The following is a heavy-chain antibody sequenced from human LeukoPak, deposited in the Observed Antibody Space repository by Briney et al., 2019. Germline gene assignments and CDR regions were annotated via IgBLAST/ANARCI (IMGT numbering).Heavy chain of an antibody. CDR1: GFTVSSNY. V-gene: IGHV3-66*04. CDR2: IYSGGST. D-gene: IGHD2-15*01. CDR3: AGPTCLRGGYCDTNS. Sequence: PGGSLRLSCADSGFTVSSNYMRWVRQAPGKGLEWVSVIYSGGSTHYADSVKGRFTISRDNAKKSLYLQMDSLRAEDTAVYFCAGPTCLRGGYCDTNSWGQGTLVAVSS. J-gene: IGHJ4*02.